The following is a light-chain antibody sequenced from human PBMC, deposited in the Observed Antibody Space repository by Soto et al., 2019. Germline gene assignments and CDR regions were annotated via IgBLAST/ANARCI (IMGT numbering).Light chain of an antibody. CDR2: GVS. J-gene: IGKJ4*01. Sequence: EIVLTHSPATLSLSPGEGATLSCRASQSVSVNLAWYQQKPGQAPRLLIYGVSTRATGIPARFSGSESGTEFTLTISRLEPEDFAVYYCQQYGSSPLTFGGGTKVDIK. V-gene: IGKV3-20*01. CDR1: QSVSVN. CDR3: QQYGSSPLT.